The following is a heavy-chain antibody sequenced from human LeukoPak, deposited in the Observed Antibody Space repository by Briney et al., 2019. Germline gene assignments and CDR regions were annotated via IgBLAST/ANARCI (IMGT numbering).Heavy chain of an antibody. J-gene: IGHJ4*02. D-gene: IGHD5/OR15-5a*01. V-gene: IGHV3-23*01. CDR1: GFTFSSYA. CDR3: ARDSTIDY. Sequence: PGGSLRLPCAASGFTFSSYAMSWVRQAPGKGLEWVSAISGSGGSTYYADSVKGRFTISRDNAKNSLSLQMNSLRDEDTAIYYCARDSTIDYWGQGTLVTVSS. CDR2: ISGSGGST.